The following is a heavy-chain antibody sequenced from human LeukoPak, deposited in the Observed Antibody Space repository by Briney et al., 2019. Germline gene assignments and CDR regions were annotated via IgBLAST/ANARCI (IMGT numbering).Heavy chain of an antibody. J-gene: IGHJ4*02. CDR2: IWYDGSNK. D-gene: IGHD1-26*01. Sequence: PGGSLRLSCAVSGFTFSSYGMHWVRQAPGKGLEWVAVIWYDGSNKYYAGSVKGRFTISRDDSKNTLYLQMNSLRAEDTAVYYCARDGALGSRRFNFDQWGQGTLVTVSS. CDR1: GFTFSSYG. CDR3: ARDGALGSRRFNFDQ. V-gene: IGHV3-33*01.